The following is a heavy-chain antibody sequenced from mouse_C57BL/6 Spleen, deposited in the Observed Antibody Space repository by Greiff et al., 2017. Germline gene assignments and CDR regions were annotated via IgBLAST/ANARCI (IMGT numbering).Heavy chain of an antibody. CDR2: IYPGSGST. J-gene: IGHJ4*01. Sequence: VQLQQPGAELVKPGASVKMSCKASGYTFTSYWITWVKQRPGQGLEWIGDIYPGSGSTNYNEKFKSKATLTVDTSSSTAYMQLSSLTSEDSAVYYCARREDYDWTSYAMDYWGQGTAVTGSS. V-gene: IGHV1-55*01. CDR1: GYTFTSYW. CDR3: ARREDYDWTSYAMDY. D-gene: IGHD2-4*01.